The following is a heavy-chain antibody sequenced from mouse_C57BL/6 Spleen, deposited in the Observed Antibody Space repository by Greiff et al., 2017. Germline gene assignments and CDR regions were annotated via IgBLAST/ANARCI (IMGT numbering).Heavy chain of an antibody. V-gene: IGHV1-22*01. CDR1: GYTFTDYN. J-gene: IGHJ1*03. CDR2: INPNNGGT. D-gene: IGHD1-1*01. Sequence: VQLQQSGPELVKPGASVKMSCKASGYTFTDYNMHWVKQSHGKSLEWIGYINPNNGGTSYNQKFKGKATLTVNKSSSTAYMELRSLTSEDSEVYYCARGGTTRYFDVWGTGTTVTVSS. CDR3: ARGGTTRYFDV.